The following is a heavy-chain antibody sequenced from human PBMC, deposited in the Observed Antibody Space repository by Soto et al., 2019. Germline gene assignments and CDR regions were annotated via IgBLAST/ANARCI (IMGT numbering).Heavy chain of an antibody. D-gene: IGHD6-13*01. CDR2: ISDSGST. CDR1: GLSMSSYF. J-gene: IGHJ4*02. Sequence: PSETLSLTCTFSGLSMSSYFWSLIRQPPGRGLEWIGYISDSGSTNYKTSLKSRVTISVDTSKNQFSLKVTSVTAADTAVYYCARGGSSSWYGFYFFDNWGPGTLVTVSS. V-gene: IGHV4-59*12. CDR3: ARGGSSSWYGFYFFDN.